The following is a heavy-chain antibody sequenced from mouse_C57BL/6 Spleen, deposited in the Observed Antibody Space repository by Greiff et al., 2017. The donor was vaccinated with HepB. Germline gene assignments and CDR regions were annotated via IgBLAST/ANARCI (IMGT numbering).Heavy chain of an antibody. CDR2: IYPGSGST. V-gene: IGHV1-55*01. CDR1: GYTFTSYW. Sequence: VQLQQPGAGLVKPGASVKMSCKASGYTFTSYWITWVKQRPGQGLEWIGDIYPGSGSTNYNEKFKSKATLTVDTSSSTAYMQLSSLTSEDSAVYYCARSLFPLSMDYWGQGTSVTVSS. J-gene: IGHJ4*01. D-gene: IGHD6-1*01. CDR3: ARSLFPLSMDY.